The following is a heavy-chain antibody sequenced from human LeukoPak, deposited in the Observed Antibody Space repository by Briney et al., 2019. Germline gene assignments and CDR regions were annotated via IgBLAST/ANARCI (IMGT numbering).Heavy chain of an antibody. D-gene: IGHD3-10*01. CDR2: IYTSGST. CDR1: GGSISSGSYY. CDR3: ARLGITMVRGVSSFDP. V-gene: IGHV4-61*02. Sequence: PSETLSLTCTVSGGSISSGSYYWSWIRQPAGQGLEWIGRIYTSGSTNYNPSLKSRVTISVDTSKNQFSLKLSSVTAADTAVYYCARLGITMVRGVSSFDPWGQGTLVTVSS. J-gene: IGHJ5*02.